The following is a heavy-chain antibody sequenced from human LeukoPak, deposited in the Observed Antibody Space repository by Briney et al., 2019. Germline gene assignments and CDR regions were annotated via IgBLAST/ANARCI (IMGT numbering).Heavy chain of an antibody. CDR2: IGTAGDT. D-gene: IGHD6-19*01. CDR1: GFTFSSYD. Sequence: GGSLRLSCAASGFTFSSYDMHWVRHATGKGLEWVSAIGTAGDTYYPGSVKGRFTISRENAKNSLYLQMNSLRAEDTAVYYCARASSGYYFDYWGQGTLVTVSS. CDR3: ARASSGYYFDY. V-gene: IGHV3-13*01. J-gene: IGHJ4*02.